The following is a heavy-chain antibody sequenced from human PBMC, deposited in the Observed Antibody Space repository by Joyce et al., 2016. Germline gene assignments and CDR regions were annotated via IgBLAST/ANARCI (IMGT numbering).Heavy chain of an antibody. J-gene: IGHJ6*02. D-gene: IGHD3-10*01. CDR2: IRAYKGNT. CDR1: GYSFITYG. CDR3: ARDRVIRGVNGMDV. Sequence: QVQLVQSATEVKKPGASGKVSCKASGYSFITYGISWVRQAPGQGREWMGWIRAYKGNTTYGQKFQGRITMTRDRSARTAYMELRSLTSDDTAVYYCARDRVIRGVNGMDVWGQGTTVIVSS. V-gene: IGHV1-18*04.